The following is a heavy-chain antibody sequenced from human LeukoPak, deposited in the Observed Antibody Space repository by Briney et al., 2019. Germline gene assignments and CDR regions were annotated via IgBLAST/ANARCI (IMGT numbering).Heavy chain of an antibody. CDR3: ARGVSGATLFDY. V-gene: IGHV3-74*01. CDR1: GFTFSSYW. D-gene: IGHD1-14*01. CDR2: INSDGIST. Sequence: PGGSLRLSCAASGFTFSSYWMHWVRQAPGKGLVWVSTINSDGISTRYADSVKGRLTISRDNAENTLYLQMNSLRPEDTAVYYCARGVSGATLFDYWGQGTLVTVSS. J-gene: IGHJ4*02.